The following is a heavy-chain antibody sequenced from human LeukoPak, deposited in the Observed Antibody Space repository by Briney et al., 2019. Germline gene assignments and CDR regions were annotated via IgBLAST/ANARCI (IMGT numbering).Heavy chain of an antibody. CDR3: ARDLGDDYGDRRFLDY. CDR2: ISSSSSYT. Sequence: GGSLRLSCEASGFTFSSYSMNWVRQAPGKGLEWVSSISSSSSYTYYAETVKGRFTISRDKVKNTRYLQMNSLRAEDTAVYYCARDLGDDYGDRRFLDYWGQGTLVTVSS. D-gene: IGHD4-17*01. V-gene: IGHV3-21*01. CDR1: GFTFSSYS. J-gene: IGHJ4*02.